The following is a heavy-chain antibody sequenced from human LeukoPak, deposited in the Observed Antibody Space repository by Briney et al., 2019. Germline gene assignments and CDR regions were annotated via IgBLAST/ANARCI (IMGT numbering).Heavy chain of an antibody. V-gene: IGHV4-34*01. CDR1: GGSFSGYY. CDR2: INHSGST. D-gene: IGHD3-10*01. J-gene: IGHJ5*02. CDR3: ARRGGYYYGSGRYRNWFDP. Sequence: SETLSLTCAVYGGSFSGYYWSWIRQPPGKGLEWIGEINHSGSTNYNPSLKSRVTISVDTSKNQFSLKLSSVTAADTAVYYCARRGGYYYGSGRYRNWFDPWGQGTLVTVSS.